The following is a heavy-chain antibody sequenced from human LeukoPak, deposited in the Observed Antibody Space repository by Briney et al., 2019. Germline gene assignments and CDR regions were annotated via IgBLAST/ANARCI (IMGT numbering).Heavy chain of an antibody. Sequence: GASVKVSCKASGYTFTSYGISWVRQAPGQGLEWMGWISAYNGNTNYAQKLQGRVTMTTDTSTSTAYMELRNLRSDDTAVYYCARDRTDIVVVPAAPMGWFDPWGQGTLVTVSS. V-gene: IGHV1-18*01. J-gene: IGHJ5*02. D-gene: IGHD2-2*01. CDR3: ARDRTDIVVVPAAPMGWFDP. CDR1: GYTFTSYG. CDR2: ISAYNGNT.